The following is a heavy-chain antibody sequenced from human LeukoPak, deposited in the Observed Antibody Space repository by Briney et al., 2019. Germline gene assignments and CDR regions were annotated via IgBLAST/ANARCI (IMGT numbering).Heavy chain of an antibody. V-gene: IGHV3-7*01. CDR1: GFTFSSYW. CDR3: ARDLWLGSWYFDL. CDR2: IKQDGSEK. D-gene: IGHD6-19*01. Sequence: GGSLRLSCAASGFTFSSYWMSWVRRAPGKGLEWVANIKQDGSEKYYVDSVKGRFTISRDNAKNSLYLQMNSLRAEDTAVYYCARDLWLGSWYFDLWGRGTLVTVSS. J-gene: IGHJ2*01.